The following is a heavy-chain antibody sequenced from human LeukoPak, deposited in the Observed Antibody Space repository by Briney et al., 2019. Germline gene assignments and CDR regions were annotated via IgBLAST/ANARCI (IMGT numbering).Heavy chain of an antibody. CDR1: GGSISSSSYY. CDR3: AREAARPFDY. J-gene: IGHJ4*02. CDR2: IYYSGST. Sequence: SETLSLTCTVSGGSISSSSYYWGWIRQPPGKGLEWIGSIYYSGSTYYNPSLKSRVTISADTSKSQFSLKLSSVTAADTAVYYCAREAARPFDYWGQGTLVTVSS. V-gene: IGHV4-39*07. D-gene: IGHD6-6*01.